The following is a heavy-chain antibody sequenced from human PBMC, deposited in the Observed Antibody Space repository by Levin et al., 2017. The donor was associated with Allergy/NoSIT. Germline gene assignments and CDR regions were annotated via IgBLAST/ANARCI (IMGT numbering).Heavy chain of an antibody. V-gene: IGHV5-51*01. CDR1: GYNFNNFW. J-gene: IGHJ4*02. Sequence: PAASVKVSCKASGYNFNNFWIAWVRQMPGKGLEWMGMIFPGDSDIRYNPSFQGQVTISADKSITTAYLQWTSLKASDTAVYYCARRASWFEDWGQGTLVIVSS. CDR3: ARRASWFED. CDR2: IFPGDSDI. D-gene: IGHD2-2*01.